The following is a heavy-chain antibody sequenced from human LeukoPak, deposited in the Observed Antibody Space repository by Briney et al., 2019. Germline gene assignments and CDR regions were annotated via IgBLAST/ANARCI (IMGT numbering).Heavy chain of an antibody. Sequence: SETLSLTCTVSGGSISGYYWSWIRQTPGKGLEWIGYMYSSGNSNYNPSLKSRVTISGDSSKSQFSLRLNSVTAADTAVYYCARAYGSHSPWVLWGQGTLVTVSS. V-gene: IGHV4-59*01. CDR2: MYSSGNS. J-gene: IGHJ4*02. CDR1: GGSISGYY. D-gene: IGHD1-26*01. CDR3: ARAYGSHSPWVL.